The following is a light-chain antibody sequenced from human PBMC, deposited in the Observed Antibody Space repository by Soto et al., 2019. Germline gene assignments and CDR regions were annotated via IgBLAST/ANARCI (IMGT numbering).Light chain of an antibody. CDR2: DAS. CDR3: QQRSNWPLT. J-gene: IGKJ1*01. CDR1: QSVSSY. Sequence: EIVLTQSPATLSLSPGERATLSCRASQSVSSYLAWYQQKPGQAPRLLIYDASNRATGIPARFSGSGSGTDFTLTISSLEPEDFPVYYCQQRSNWPLTFGQGPQVEIK. V-gene: IGKV3-11*01.